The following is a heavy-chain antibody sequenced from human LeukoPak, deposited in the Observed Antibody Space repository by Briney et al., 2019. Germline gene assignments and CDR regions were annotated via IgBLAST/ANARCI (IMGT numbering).Heavy chain of an antibody. CDR2: IIPIFGTA. V-gene: IGHV1-69*05. J-gene: IGHJ4*02. Sequence: ASVKVSCKASGGTFISYAISWVRQAPGQGLEWMGGIIPIFGTANYAQKFQGRVTITTDESTSTAYMELSSLRSEDTAVYYCASGFYYYDSSGYYDPYPFDYWGQGTLVTVSS. CDR1: GGTFISYA. D-gene: IGHD3-22*01. CDR3: ASGFYYYDSSGYYDPYPFDY.